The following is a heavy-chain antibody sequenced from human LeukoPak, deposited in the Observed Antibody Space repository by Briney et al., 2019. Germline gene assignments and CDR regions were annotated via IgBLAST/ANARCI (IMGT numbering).Heavy chain of an antibody. CDR2: IQSDGNNK. CDR3: AKDKSMVRELDY. D-gene: IGHD3-10*01. J-gene: IGHJ4*02. CDR1: GFTFSSYG. Sequence: GGSLRLSCAASGFTFSSYGMHWVRQASGKGLQWLAFIQSDGNNKYYADSVKGRFTISRDNSKNTLFLQMNSLRAEDTAVYYCAKDKSMVRELDYWGQGNLVTVSS. V-gene: IGHV3-30*02.